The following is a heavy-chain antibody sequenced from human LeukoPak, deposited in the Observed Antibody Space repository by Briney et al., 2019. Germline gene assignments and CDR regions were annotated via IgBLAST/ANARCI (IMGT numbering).Heavy chain of an antibody. V-gene: IGHV3-9*01. CDR1: GFTFDDHA. Sequence: GESLRLSCAASGFTFDDHAMHWVRQAPGKGLELVSGSSWNSGSRGYSDSVKDRFTTSRDNAKNTLYLQMNSLRAEDTAFYYCAINGGGDSGYGNFDYWGQGTLVTVSS. CDR3: AINGGGDSGYGNFDY. J-gene: IGHJ4*02. CDR2: SSWNSGSR. D-gene: IGHD5-12*01.